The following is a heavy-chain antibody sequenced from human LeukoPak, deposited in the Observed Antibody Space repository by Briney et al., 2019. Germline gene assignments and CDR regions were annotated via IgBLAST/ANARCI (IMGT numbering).Heavy chain of an antibody. CDR2: ISSRSSYI. V-gene: IGHV3-21*01. CDR3: ASGVNYFDY. CDR1: GFTFRSYS. D-gene: IGHD3-3*01. Sequence: GGSLRLSCAASGFTFRSYSMNWVRQAPGKGLEWVSSISSRSSYIFYADSVKGRFTISRDNAKKSLYLQTDSLRAEDTAVYYCASGVNYFDYWGQGTLVTVSS. J-gene: IGHJ4*02.